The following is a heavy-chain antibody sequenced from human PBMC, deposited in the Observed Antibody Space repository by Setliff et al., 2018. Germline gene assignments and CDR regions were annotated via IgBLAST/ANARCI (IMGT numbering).Heavy chain of an antibody. V-gene: IGHV4-39*07. Sequence: ETLSLTCTVSGGSIRSSSYYWGWIRQPPGQGLEWIGEINHSGSTNYNPSLKSRVTISVDTSKNQFSLKLSSVTAADTAVYYCARGKIRITMIVVPTGGAFDIWGQGTMVTVSS. CDR3: ARGKIRITMIVVPTGGAFDI. CDR1: GGSIRSSSYY. D-gene: IGHD3-22*01. CDR2: INHSGST. J-gene: IGHJ3*02.